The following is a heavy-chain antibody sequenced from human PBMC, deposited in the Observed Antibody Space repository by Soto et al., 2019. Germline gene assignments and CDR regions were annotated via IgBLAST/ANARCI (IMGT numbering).Heavy chain of an antibody. CDR1: GFSLSTSGVG. CDR3: ARLRYFDWLPDFDY. D-gene: IGHD3-9*01. CDR2: IYWDDDK. J-gene: IGHJ4*02. V-gene: IGHV2-5*02. Sequence: QITLKESGPPLVKPTQTLTLTCTFSGFSLSTSGVGVGWIRQPPGKALEWLALIYWDDDKRYSPSLKSRLTITKDTSKNQVVLTMTNMDPVDTATYYCARLRYFDWLPDFDYWGQGTLVTVSS.